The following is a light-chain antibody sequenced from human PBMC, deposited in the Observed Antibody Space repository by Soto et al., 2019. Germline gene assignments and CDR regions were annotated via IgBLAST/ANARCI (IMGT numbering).Light chain of an antibody. V-gene: IGKV3-11*01. CDR1: QSVNSY. CDR3: QQRNIWPPVT. CDR2: AAS. Sequence: EIVLTQSPATLSLSPGERATISRRASQSVNSYLAWYQQKPGLAPRLLIYAASRRATGIPARFSGSGSGTDFTLTISSLEPEDSAVYYCQQRNIWPPVTFGQGTRLEIK. J-gene: IGKJ5*01.